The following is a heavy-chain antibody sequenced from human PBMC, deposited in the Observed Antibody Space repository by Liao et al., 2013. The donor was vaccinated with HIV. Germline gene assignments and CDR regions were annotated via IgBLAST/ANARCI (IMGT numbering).Heavy chain of an antibody. J-gene: IGHJ5*02. CDR1: GGSISTYY. CDR2: IYYSGST. CDR3: ARDPAWGSHWFDP. Sequence: QLQLQESGPGLVKPSETLSLTCTVSGGSISTYYWSWIRQPPGKGLEWIGYIYYSGSTNYNPSLKSRVTISLDTSKKQFSLKLSSVTAADTAVYYCARDPAWGSHWFDPWGQGTLVTVSS. D-gene: IGHD3-16*01. V-gene: IGHV4-59*01.